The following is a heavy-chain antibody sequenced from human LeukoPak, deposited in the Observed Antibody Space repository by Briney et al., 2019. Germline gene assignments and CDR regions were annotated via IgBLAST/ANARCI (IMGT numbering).Heavy chain of an antibody. CDR2: ISYDGSNK. D-gene: IGHD6-19*01. V-gene: IGHV3-30*18. CDR1: GFTFNAYW. J-gene: IGHJ4*02. CDR3: AKSFSSSDDY. Sequence: QTGGSLRLSCSASGFTFNAYWMSWVRQAPGKGLEWVAVISYDGSNKYYADSVKGRFTISRDNSKNTLYLQMNSLRAEDTAVYYCAKSFSSSDDYWGQGTLVTVSS.